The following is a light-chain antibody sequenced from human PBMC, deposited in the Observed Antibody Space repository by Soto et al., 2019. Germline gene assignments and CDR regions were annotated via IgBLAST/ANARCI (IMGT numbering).Light chain of an antibody. CDR2: LAS. V-gene: IGKV2-28*01. Sequence: DIVMTQSPLSLPVTPGEPASISCRSSQSLLHSNGFNYLDWYLQKPWQSPQLLIYLASDLASGVPDRFSGSGSGTDFTLKISRVEAEDVGVYYCMQALQTPITFGQGKRLDIK. CDR1: QSLLHSNGFNY. CDR3: MQALQTPIT. J-gene: IGKJ5*01.